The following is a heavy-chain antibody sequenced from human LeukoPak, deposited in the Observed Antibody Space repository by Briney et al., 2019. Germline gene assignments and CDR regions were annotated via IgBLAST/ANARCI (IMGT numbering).Heavy chain of an antibody. CDR2: ISGSGGST. CDR3: ASLASKARLVDY. V-gene: IGHV3-23*01. J-gene: IGHJ4*02. Sequence: GGSLRLSCAATGFTFSSYAMSWVRQAPGKGLEWVSAISGSGGSTYYADSVKGRFTISRDNSKNTLYLQMNSLRAEDTAVYYCASLASKARLVDYWGQGTLVTVSS. D-gene: IGHD6-6*01. CDR1: GFTFSSYA.